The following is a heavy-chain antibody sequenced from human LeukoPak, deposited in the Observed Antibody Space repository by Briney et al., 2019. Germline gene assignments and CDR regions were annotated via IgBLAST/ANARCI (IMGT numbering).Heavy chain of an antibody. CDR2: MHYSGST. V-gene: IGHV4-39*01. CDR3: ARSSGWYRSFDI. Sequence: SETQSLTCTVSGGSISSNSYYWGWIRQPPGKGLEWIGSMHYSGSTYYNPSLESRVTISVDTSKNQFSLNLSSVTAADTAVYFCARSSGWYRSFDIWGQGTMVTVSS. CDR1: GGSISSNSYY. D-gene: IGHD6-19*01. J-gene: IGHJ3*02.